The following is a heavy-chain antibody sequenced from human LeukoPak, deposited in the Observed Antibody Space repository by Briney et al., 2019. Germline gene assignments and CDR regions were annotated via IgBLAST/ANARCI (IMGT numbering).Heavy chain of an antibody. V-gene: IGHV3-30*04. J-gene: IGHJ4*02. CDR1: VFTFSSYA. CDR3: ARDSSDFWSGYYIDY. D-gene: IGHD3-3*01. CDR2: ISYVGSNK. Sequence: PGGSLRLSCAASVFTFSSYAMHWVRQAPGKGLEWVAVISYVGSNKYYADSVKGRFTISRDNSKNKLYLKMNSLRDEDTAVYYCARDSSDFWSGYYIDYWGQETLVTVSS.